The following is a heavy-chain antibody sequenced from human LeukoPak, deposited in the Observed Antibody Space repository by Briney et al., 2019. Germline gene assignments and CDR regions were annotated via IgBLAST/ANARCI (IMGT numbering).Heavy chain of an antibody. CDR3: AKDIYSSGWYGNYYYYYYMDV. CDR1: GFTFSSYA. D-gene: IGHD6-19*01. J-gene: IGHJ6*03. CDR2: ISGSGGST. Sequence: PGGSLRLSCAASGFTFSSYAMSWVRQAPGKGLEWVSAISGSGGSTYYADSVKGRFTISRDNSKNTLYLQMNSLRAEDTAVYYCAKDIYSSGWYGNYYYYYYMDVWGKGTTVTVSS. V-gene: IGHV3-23*01.